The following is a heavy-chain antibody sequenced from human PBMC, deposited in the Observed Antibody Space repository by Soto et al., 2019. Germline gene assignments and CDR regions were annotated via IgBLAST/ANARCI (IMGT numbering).Heavy chain of an antibody. CDR2: IYYSGST. V-gene: IGHV4-31*03. Sequence: SETLSLTCTVSGGSISSGGYYWSWIRQHPGKGLEWIGYIYYSGSTYYNPSLKSRVTISVDTSKNQFSLKLSSVTAADTAVYYCARDSLLTGYYDYWGQGTLVTVSS. D-gene: IGHD3-9*01. CDR1: GGSISSGGYY. CDR3: ARDSLLTGYYDY. J-gene: IGHJ4*02.